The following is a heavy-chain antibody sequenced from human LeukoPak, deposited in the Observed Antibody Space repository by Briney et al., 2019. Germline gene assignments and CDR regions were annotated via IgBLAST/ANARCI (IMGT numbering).Heavy chain of an antibody. J-gene: IGHJ5*02. CDR3: ARMYYDGSGRDGNWFDP. Sequence: ASVKVSCKASGYTFISYDIHWVRQATGQGLEWMGWMNPNSGNTGYAQKFQGRVTMTRDTSISTAYMELSSLRSEDTAIYYCARMYYDGSGRDGNWFDPWGQGTLVTVSS. CDR2: MNPNSGNT. V-gene: IGHV1-8*01. CDR1: GYTFISYD. D-gene: IGHD3-10*01.